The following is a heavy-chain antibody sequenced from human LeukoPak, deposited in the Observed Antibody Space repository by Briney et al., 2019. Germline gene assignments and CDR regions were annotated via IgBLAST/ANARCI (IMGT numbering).Heavy chain of an antibody. CDR1: GGSISSGGYY. CDR2: IYHSGST. Sequence: PSETLSLTCTVSGGSISSGGYYWSWIRQPPGKGLEWIGYIYHSGSTYYNPSLKSRVTISVDTSKNQFSLKLSSVTAADTAVYYCARLRAYNWNYDAFDIWGQGTMVTVSS. V-gene: IGHV4-30-2*01. D-gene: IGHD1-7*01. J-gene: IGHJ3*02. CDR3: ARLRAYNWNYDAFDI.